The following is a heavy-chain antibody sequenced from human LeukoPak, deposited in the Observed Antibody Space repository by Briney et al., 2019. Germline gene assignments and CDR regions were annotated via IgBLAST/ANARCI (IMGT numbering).Heavy chain of an antibody. J-gene: IGHJ4*02. CDR2: IYYSGST. V-gene: IGHV4-31*03. D-gene: IGHD4-17*01. Sequence: SETLSLTCTVSGGSISSGGYYWSWIRQHPGKGLEWIGYIYYSGSTYYNPSLKSRVTISVDTSKNQFSLKLSSVTAADTAVYYCARAGSSGDYGRFDHWGQGTLVSVSS. CDR1: GGSISSGGYY. CDR3: ARAGSSGDYGRFDH.